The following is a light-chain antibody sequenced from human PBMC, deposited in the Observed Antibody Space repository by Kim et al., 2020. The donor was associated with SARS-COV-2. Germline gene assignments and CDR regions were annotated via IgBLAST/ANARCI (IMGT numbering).Light chain of an antibody. Sequence: SRGERAPHSRRASRCVSTYLAWYQAKPGQAPRLLIFDASTRATDIPARFSGSGSGTEFTLTIRSLQSEDFAVYYCQQYNNRAPLTFGGGTKVDI. CDR1: RCVSTY. CDR3: QQYNNRAPLT. J-gene: IGKJ4*01. CDR2: DAS. V-gene: IGKV3-15*01.